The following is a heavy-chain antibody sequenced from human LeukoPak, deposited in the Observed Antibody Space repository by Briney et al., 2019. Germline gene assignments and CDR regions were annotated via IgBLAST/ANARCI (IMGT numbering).Heavy chain of an antibody. CDR1: GYTFTGYH. J-gene: IGHJ5*02. CDR2: INPSGGTT. CDR3: ARDSLRTAIAMAGGNWFDP. V-gene: IGHV1-46*01. D-gene: IGHD6-19*01. Sequence: GASVKVSCTASGYTFTGYHMHWVRQAPGQGLEWMGIINPSGGTTTYAETFQGRVTMTRDTSTSTVYMELSSLRSEDTAVYYRARDSLRTAIAMAGGNWFDPWGQGTLVTVSS.